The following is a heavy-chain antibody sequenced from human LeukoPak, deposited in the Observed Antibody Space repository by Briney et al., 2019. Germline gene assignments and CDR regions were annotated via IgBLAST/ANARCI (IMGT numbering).Heavy chain of an antibody. V-gene: IGHV3-33*05. CDR1: GLTFSSYG. J-gene: IGHJ4*02. CDR2: IQYDGSKT. Sequence: GGALRLSCAASGLTFSSYGMHCGRQAPGKGLEWITAIQYDGSKTYYADSVKGRFTISRDQSKNTLDLQMSSLRAEDTAMYYCARDSCSSPSCFDLWGQGTLVTVSS. D-gene: IGHD2-2*01. CDR3: ARDSCSSPSCFDL.